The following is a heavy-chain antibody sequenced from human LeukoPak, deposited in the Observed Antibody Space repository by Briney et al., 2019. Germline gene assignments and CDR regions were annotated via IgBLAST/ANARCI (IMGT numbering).Heavy chain of an antibody. J-gene: IGHJ4*02. V-gene: IGHV3-23*01. CDR1: GFTFSSYA. Sequence: PGGSLRLSCAASGFTFSSYAMSWVRQAPGKGLEWVSAISGSGGSTYYADSVKGRFTISRDDSKNTLYLQMNSLRAEDTAVYYCASRYCLSFTCPPEDYWGQGILVTVSS. D-gene: IGHD2/OR15-2a*01. CDR3: ASRYCLSFTCPPEDY. CDR2: ISGSGGST.